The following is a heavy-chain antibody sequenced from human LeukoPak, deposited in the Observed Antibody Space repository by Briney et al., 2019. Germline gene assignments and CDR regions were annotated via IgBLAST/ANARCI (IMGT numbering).Heavy chain of an antibody. CDR3: ARDIDWTFEY. CDR2: ISANSGNT. D-gene: IGHD1-1*01. J-gene: IGHJ4*02. CDR1: GYTFTSYG. Sequence: VASVKVSCKASGYTFTSYGISWVRQAPGQGLEWMGWISANSGNTNYAKNLQGRVTMTTDTSTSTAYMELRSLTSDDTALYYCARDIDWTFEYWGQGTLVTVSS. V-gene: IGHV1-18*01.